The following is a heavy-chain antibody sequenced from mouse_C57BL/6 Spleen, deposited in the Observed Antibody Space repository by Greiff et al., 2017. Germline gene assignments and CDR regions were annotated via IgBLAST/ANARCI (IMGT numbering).Heavy chain of an antibody. V-gene: IGHV1-53*01. Sequence: QVQLQQPGPELVKPGASVKLSCKASGYTFTSYWMHWVKQRPGQGLEWIGNINPSNGGTNYNEKFKSKATLTVDKSSSTAYMQLSSLTSEDSAVYYCARTPGSVWAMDYWGQGTSVTVSS. CDR2: INPSNGGT. J-gene: IGHJ4*01. D-gene: IGHD1-1*01. CDR1: GYTFTSYW. CDR3: ARTPGSVWAMDY.